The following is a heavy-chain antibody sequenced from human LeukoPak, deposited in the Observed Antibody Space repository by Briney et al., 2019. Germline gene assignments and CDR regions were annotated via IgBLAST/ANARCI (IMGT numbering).Heavy chain of an antibody. V-gene: IGHV1-2*02. CDR3: ARGDFGRIAVAGPFDP. Sequence: ASVKLSCKVSGYTCTVYYMQWGRQSPGQGLEWMGWINPNGGGTNYAQKFQGRVTMTRDTSISTAYMELSRLRSDDTAVYYCARGDFGRIAVAGPFDPWGQGTLVTVSS. D-gene: IGHD6-19*01. CDR2: INPNGGGT. CDR1: GYTCTVYY. J-gene: IGHJ5*02.